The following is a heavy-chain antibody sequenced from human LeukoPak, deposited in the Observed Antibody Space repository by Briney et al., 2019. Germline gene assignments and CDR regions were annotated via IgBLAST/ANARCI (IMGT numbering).Heavy chain of an antibody. CDR3: ARDHSSSWFHYYYGMDV. CDR2: FDPEDGET. CDR1: GYTLTELS. J-gene: IGHJ6*02. Sequence: ASVKVSCKVSGYTLTELSMHWVRQAPGKGLEWMGGFDPEDGETIYAQKFQGRVTMTEDTSTDTAYMELSSLRSDDTAVYYCARDHSSSWFHYYYGMDVWGQGTTVTVSS. V-gene: IGHV1-24*01. D-gene: IGHD6-13*01.